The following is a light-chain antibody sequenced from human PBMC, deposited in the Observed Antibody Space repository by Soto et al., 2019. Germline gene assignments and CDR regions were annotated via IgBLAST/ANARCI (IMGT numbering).Light chain of an antibody. J-gene: IGKJ1*01. CDR1: QSVRSSY. V-gene: IGKV3-20*01. CDR2: RAS. CDR3: QQYGSSGT. Sequence: SPGERAILSSTASQSVRSSYLAWYQQRPGQAPRLLIYRASTRATGVPARFSGSGSGTDFTLTISRLEPEDFAVNYCQQYGSSGTFGQGAKV.